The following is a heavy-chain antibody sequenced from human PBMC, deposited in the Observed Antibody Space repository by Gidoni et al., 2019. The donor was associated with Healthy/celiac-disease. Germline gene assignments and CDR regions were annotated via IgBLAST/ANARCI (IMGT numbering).Heavy chain of an antibody. CDR2: IYPGDSDT. J-gene: IGHJ4*02. CDR3: ARHGWYYYGSAEIDY. V-gene: IGHV5-51*01. D-gene: IGHD3-10*01. CDR1: GSGFTSYW. Sequence: EVQLVQSGAEVKKPGESLKISFKGSGSGFTSYWIGWVLQMPGKGLEWMGIIYPGDSDTRYSPYFQGQVTISADKSISTAYLQWSSLKASDTAMYYCARHGWYYYGSAEIDYWGQGTLVTVSS.